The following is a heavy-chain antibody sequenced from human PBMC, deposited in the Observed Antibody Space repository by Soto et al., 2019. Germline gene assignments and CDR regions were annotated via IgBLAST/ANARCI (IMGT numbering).Heavy chain of an antibody. CDR2: ISSSGSTI. CDR1: GFTFSDYY. J-gene: IGHJ4*02. CDR3: ARGIKDRLAYCGGDGYPAGY. Sequence: QVQLVESGGGLVKPGGSLRLSCAASGFTFSDYYMSWIRQAPGKGLEWVSYISSSGSTIYYADSVKGRFTISRDNAKNSLYLQMNSQRAEDTAVYYGARGIKDRLAYCGGDGYPAGYWGQGTLVTGSS. V-gene: IGHV3-11*01. D-gene: IGHD2-21*02.